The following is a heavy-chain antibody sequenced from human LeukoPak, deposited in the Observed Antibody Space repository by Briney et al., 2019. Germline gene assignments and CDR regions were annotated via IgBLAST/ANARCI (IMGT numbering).Heavy chain of an antibody. CDR2: ISPIFGTA. D-gene: IGHD2-2*01. J-gene: IGHJ4*02. CDR1: GGTFSSYA. Sequence: SVKVSRKASGGTFSSYAISWVRQAPGQGLEWMGRISPIFGTANYAQKFQGRVTITTDESTSTAYMELSSLRSEDTAVYYCARWDPFYCSSTSCPLRDWGQGTLVTVSS. V-gene: IGHV1-69*05. CDR3: ARWDPFYCSSTSCPLRD.